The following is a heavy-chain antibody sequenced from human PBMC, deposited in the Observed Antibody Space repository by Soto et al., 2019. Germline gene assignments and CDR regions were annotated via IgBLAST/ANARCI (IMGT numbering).Heavy chain of an antibody. CDR2: INPNSGGT. Sequence: ASVKVSCKASGYTFTGYYMHWVRQAPGQGLEWMGWINPNSGGTNYAQKFQGWVTMTRDTSISTAYMELSRLRSDDTAVYYCASSITGGGKLSAFDIWGQGTMVTVSS. V-gene: IGHV1-2*04. J-gene: IGHJ3*02. CDR3: ASSITGGGKLSAFDI. D-gene: IGHD1-20*01. CDR1: GYTFTGYY.